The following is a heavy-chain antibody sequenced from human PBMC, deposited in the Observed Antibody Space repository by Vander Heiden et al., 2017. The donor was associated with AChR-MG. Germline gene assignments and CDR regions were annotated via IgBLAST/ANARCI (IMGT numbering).Heavy chain of an antibody. CDR2: VRSRAT. CDR1: GFTIGDYA. D-gene: IGHD1-26*01. V-gene: IGHV3-49*04. Sequence: EVQLVEPGGDLVQPGWSLRLSCTASGFTIGDYAMTWVRQAPGKGLEWVGFVRSRATEYAASVKGRFTISRDDSKSVAYLQLNSLTSEDTAVYYCTRGNTVVGAKYYFDYWGQGTLVTVSS. J-gene: IGHJ4*02. CDR3: TRGNTVVGAKYYFDY.